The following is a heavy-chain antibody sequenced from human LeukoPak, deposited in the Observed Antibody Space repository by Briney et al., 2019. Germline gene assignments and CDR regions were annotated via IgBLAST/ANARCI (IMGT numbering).Heavy chain of an antibody. V-gene: IGHV3-43*02. Sequence: PGGSLRLSCVVSGLNFADYAMHWVRQPPGKGLEWVSLISADGGTTFSADSVKGRFTIARDNSKDTLYLQMNSLRVEDTAVFYCARGGVVTRYFDFWGQGTLVTVSS. CDR3: ARGGVVTRYFDF. CDR2: ISADGGTT. D-gene: IGHD2-15*01. CDR1: GLNFADYA. J-gene: IGHJ4*02.